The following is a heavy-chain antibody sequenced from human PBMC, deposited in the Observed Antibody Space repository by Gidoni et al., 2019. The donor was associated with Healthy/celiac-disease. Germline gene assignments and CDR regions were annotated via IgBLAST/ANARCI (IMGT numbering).Heavy chain of an antibody. J-gene: IGHJ3*02. CDR3: ATQVVVDTGAGAFDI. Sequence: EVQLLASGGGLVQPGGPLRLSCAAAGVPFRSYARDWVRQAPGKGLGWVSAISGSGGSTYYADSVKGRFTISRDNSKNTLYLQMNNLRAEGTAVYYCATQVVVDTGAGAFDIWGQGTMVTVSS. V-gene: IGHV3-23*01. CDR2: ISGSGGST. D-gene: IGHD3-22*01. CDR1: GVPFRSYA.